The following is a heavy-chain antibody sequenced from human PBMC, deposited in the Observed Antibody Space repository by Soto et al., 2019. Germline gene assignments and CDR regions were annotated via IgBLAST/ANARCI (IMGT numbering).Heavy chain of an antibody. V-gene: IGHV3-15*01. CDR2: IKSKTDGGTT. D-gene: IGHD3-22*01. Sequence: VGSLRLSCAASGFTFSNAWMSWVRQAPGKGLEWVGRIKSKTDGGTTDYAAPVKGRFTISRDDSKNTLYLQMNSLKTEDTAVYYCTTVKYYYDRPRGPYSAFDYWGQGTLVTVSS. CDR1: GFTFSNAW. J-gene: IGHJ4*02. CDR3: TTVKYYYDRPRGPYSAFDY.